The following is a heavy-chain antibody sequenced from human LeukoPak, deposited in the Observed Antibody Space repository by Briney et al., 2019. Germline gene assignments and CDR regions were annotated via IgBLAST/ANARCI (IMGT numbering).Heavy chain of an antibody. CDR1: GFTFSSYW. Sequence: GGSLRLSSAASGFTFSSYWMHWLRQEPRKGLVWVSRINGDGSSTDYADSVKGRFTISRDNAKNTLYLQMSSLRAEDTAVYYCAREYDGPGYWGQGTLVTVSS. CDR2: INGDGSST. J-gene: IGHJ4*02. D-gene: IGHD3-3*01. CDR3: AREYDGPGY. V-gene: IGHV3-74*01.